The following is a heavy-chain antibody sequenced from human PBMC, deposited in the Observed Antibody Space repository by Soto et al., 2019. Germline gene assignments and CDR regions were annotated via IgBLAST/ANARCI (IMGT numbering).Heavy chain of an antibody. V-gene: IGHV3-72*01. CDR3: SRPGRLTTPYYFDY. J-gene: IGHJ4*01. CDR1: GFTFSDHY. D-gene: IGHD4-4*01. Sequence: GGSLRLSCAAFGFTFSDHYMDWVRQAPGKGLEWVGRIRNKANSYTTEYAASVKGRFTISRDDSKNSLFLQMNSLKTEDTAVYYCSRPGRLTTPYYFDYWGQGTLVTGSS. CDR2: IRNKANSYTT.